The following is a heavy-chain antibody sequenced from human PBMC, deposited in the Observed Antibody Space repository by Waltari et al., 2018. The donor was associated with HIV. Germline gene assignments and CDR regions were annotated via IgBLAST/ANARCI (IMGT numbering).Heavy chain of an antibody. CDR1: GFTFTNAW. Sequence: EVQLGESGGALVKRGGSLILACAAPGFTFTNAWMSWVRQAPGKGMEWVSRVKSETDGGTTDYAEPVKGRFTISRDDSKNTLYLQMNSLKTEETAVCYCATGAIVVVTDYWGQGTRVTVSS. CDR2: VKSETDGGTT. CDR3: ATGAIVVVTDY. J-gene: IGHJ4*02. D-gene: IGHD2-21*02. V-gene: IGHV3-15*02.